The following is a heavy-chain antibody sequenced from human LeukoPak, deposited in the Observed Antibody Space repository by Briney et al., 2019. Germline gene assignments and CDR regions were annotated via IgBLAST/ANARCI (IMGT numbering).Heavy chain of an antibody. D-gene: IGHD3-10*01. CDR2: ISYDGSNK. Sequence: GRSLRLSCAASGFTFSSYGMHWVRQAPGKGLEWVAVISYDGSNKYYADSVKGRFTISRDNSKNTLYLQMNSLRAEDTAVYYCAKAYGSGSANWFDPWGQGTLVTVSS. CDR1: GFTFSSYG. CDR3: AKAYGSGSANWFDP. J-gene: IGHJ5*02. V-gene: IGHV3-30*18.